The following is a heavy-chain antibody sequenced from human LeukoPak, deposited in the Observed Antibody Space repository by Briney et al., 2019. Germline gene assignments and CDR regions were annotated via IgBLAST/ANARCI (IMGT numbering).Heavy chain of an antibody. J-gene: IGHJ3*02. CDR1: GFNFSSYW. Sequence: GGSLRLSCAASGFNFSSYWMNWVRQAPGKGLEWVSYISSSGSTIYYADSVKGRFTISRDNAKNSLYLQMNSLRAEDTAVYYCARESSDWFSDAFDIWGQGTVVTVSS. D-gene: IGHD6-19*01. V-gene: IGHV3-48*04. CDR2: ISSSGSTI. CDR3: ARESSDWFSDAFDI.